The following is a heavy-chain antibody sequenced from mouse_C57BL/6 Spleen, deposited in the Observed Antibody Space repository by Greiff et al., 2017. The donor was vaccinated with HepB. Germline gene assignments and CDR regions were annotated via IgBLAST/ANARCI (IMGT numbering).Heavy chain of an antibody. Sequence: EVMLVESGGGLVQPGGSMKLSCVASGFTFSNYWMNWVRQSPEKGLEWVAQIRLKSDNYATHYAEAVKGRFTISRYDSKSSVYLQMNNLRAEDTGMYYCTGREDDDDAGYYFDYWGQGTTLTVSS. D-gene: IGHD2-4*01. CDR3: TGREDDDDAGYYFDY. CDR1: GFTFSNYW. CDR2: IRLKSDNYAT. J-gene: IGHJ2*01. V-gene: IGHV6-3*01.